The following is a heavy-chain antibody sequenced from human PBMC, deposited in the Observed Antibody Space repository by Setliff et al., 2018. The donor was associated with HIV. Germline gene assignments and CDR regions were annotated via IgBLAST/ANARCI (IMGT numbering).Heavy chain of an antibody. CDR1: GFSISTSGVG. CDR3: ARRAVSRANWLDP. Sequence: GSGPTLVNPTQTLTLTCTFSGFSISTSGVGVGWVRQPPGKALEWLALIYWDDDKTYSASRKSRLTVTKDTSKSQVVLTLINMDPVDTATYYCARRAVSRANWLDPWGPGILVTVSS. V-gene: IGHV2-5*02. J-gene: IGHJ5*02. D-gene: IGHD2-8*01. CDR2: IYWDDDK.